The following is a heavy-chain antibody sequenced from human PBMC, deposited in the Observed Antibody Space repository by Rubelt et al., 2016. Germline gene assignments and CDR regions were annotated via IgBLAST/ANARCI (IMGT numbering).Heavy chain of an antibody. D-gene: IGHD2-15*01. Sequence: QVQLVQPGAEVKKPGDSVKVSCKASGYTFHSYGISWVRQAPGQGLEWMGWISVYNGIINYAQKIQGRVTMTTDTSTSTAYMALVRLRPDDTAGYYCDRDHCSGGRCYSHYWGQGTLVTVSS. CDR1: GYTFHSYG. CDR3: DRDHCSGGRCYSHY. J-gene: IGHJ4*02. CDR2: ISVYNGII. V-gene: IGHV1-18*01.